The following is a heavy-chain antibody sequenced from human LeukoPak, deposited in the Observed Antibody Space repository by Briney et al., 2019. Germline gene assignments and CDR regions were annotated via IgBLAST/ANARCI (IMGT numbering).Heavy chain of an antibody. Sequence: PSETLSLTCTVSGGSISGYFWSWIRQPPGKGLDWIGYIYSSGTTYYNPSLKSRVTISVDTSKNQFSLKLSSVTAADTAVYYCATATITMIVVLFDYWGQGTLVTVSS. CDR1: GGSISGYF. J-gene: IGHJ4*02. D-gene: IGHD3-22*01. CDR2: IYSSGTT. V-gene: IGHV4-59*12. CDR3: ATATITMIVVLFDY.